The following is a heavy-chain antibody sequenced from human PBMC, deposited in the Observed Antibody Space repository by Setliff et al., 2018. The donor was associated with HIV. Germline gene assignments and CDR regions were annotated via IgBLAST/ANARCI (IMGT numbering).Heavy chain of an antibody. CDR3: ARSVIGYYYYGMDV. CDR2: INYSGTT. V-gene: IGHV4-30-4*08. J-gene: IGHJ6*02. D-gene: IGHD3-10*01. Sequence: SETLSLTCSVSGASISSGDSYWSWVRQPPGKGLEWIGYINYSGTTFYNPSLKSRVTISVDTSKKQFSLKLSSVTDADTAVYYCARSVIGYYYYGMDVWGQGTLVTVSS. CDR1: GASISSGDSY.